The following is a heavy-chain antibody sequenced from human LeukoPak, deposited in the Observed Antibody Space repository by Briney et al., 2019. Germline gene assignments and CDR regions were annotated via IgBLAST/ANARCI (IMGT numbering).Heavy chain of an antibody. V-gene: IGHV1-2*02. D-gene: IGHD6-13*01. J-gene: IGHJ5*02. CDR2: INPNSGGT. CDR1: GHTFTGYY. CDR3: ARLRSSSSHGIEVFDWFDP. Sequence: ASVKVSCKASGHTFTGYYMHWVRQAPGEGLEWMGWINPNSGGTNHAQTFQGSVTMTRDTSISTAYLELSRLRSDDTAVYYCARLRSSSSHGIEVFDWFDPWGQGTLVTVSS.